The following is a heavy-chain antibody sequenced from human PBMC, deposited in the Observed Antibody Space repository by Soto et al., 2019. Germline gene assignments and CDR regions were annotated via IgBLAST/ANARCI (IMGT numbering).Heavy chain of an antibody. CDR2: IIPIFGTA. D-gene: IGHD2-2*01. CDR3: ARVDFITLLGYCSSTSCEGYYGMDV. Sequence: QVQLVQSGAEVKKPGSSVKVSCKASGGTFSSYAISWVRQAPGQGLEWMGGIIPIFGTANYAQKFQGRVTITADKSTSTAYMELSSLRSEDTAVYYCARVDFITLLGYCSSTSCEGYYGMDVWGQGTTVTVSS. CDR1: GGTFSSYA. V-gene: IGHV1-69*06. J-gene: IGHJ6*02.